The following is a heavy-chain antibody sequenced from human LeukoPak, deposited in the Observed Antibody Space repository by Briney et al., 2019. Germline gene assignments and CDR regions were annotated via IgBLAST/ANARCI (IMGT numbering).Heavy chain of an antibody. CDR3: ARDPGWEQWQNWFDP. CDR1: GYTCSSYS. Sequence: GGSLRLSCAASGYTCSSYSMNWVRQAPGKGLEWVSSISSSSSYIYYADSVKGRFTISRDNAKNSLYLQMNSLRAEDTAVYYCARDPGWEQWQNWFDPWGQGTLVTVSS. J-gene: IGHJ5*02. CDR2: ISSSSSYI. V-gene: IGHV3-21*01. D-gene: IGHD6-19*01.